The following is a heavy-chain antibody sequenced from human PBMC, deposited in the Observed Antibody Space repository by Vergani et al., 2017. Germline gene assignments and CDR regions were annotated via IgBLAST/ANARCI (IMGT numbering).Heavy chain of an antibody. V-gene: IGHV1-2*02. CDR3: AGDYARDQLLRWGMDV. Sequence: QVQLVQSGAELKKPGASVRVSCKASGYTFSDYYIHWVRQAPGQGPEWLGWMNPDDGDTMYAEKFKGRVTMTRVTSLSTGYMDLTRLTSDDTAVYYCAGDYARDQLLRWGMDVWGQGTTVTVSS. CDR1: GYTFSDYY. D-gene: IGHD2-2*01. J-gene: IGHJ6*02. CDR2: MNPDDGDT.